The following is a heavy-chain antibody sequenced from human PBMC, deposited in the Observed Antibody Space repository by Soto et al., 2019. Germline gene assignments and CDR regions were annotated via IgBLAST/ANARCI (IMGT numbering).Heavy chain of an antibody. CDR1: GYSFTSYW. CDR3: ASFDRIHEDSSGLGAFDI. V-gene: IGHV5-10-1*01. J-gene: IGHJ3*02. CDR2: IDPSDSYT. Sequence: GESLKISCKGSGYSFTSYWISWVRQMPGKGLEWMGRIDPSDSYTNYSPSFQGHVTISADKSTSTAYLQWSSLKASDTAMYYCASFDRIHEDSSGLGAFDIWGQGXMVTV. D-gene: IGHD3-22*01.